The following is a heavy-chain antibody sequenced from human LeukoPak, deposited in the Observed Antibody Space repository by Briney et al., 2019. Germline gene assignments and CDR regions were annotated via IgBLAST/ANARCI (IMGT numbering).Heavy chain of an antibody. V-gene: IGHV3-30-3*01. CDR2: ISYDGSNK. CDR3: ARAPGGLTDAFDI. D-gene: IGHD1-14*01. Sequence: GGSLRLSCAASGFTFSSYAMHWVRQAPGKGLEWVAVISYDGSNKYYADSVKGRFTISRDNSKNTLYLQMNSLRAEDTAVYYCARAPGGLTDAFDIWGQGTTVTVSS. CDR1: GFTFSSYA. J-gene: IGHJ3*02.